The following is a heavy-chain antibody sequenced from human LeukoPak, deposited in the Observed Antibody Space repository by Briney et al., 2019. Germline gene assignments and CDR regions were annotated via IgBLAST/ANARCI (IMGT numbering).Heavy chain of an antibody. J-gene: IGHJ6*03. CDR3: ARTTEAHSWRTRYYDYYMDV. CDR2: ISYSGST. V-gene: IGHV4-59*01. Sequence: PSETLSLTCTVSGGSISYYYWSWIRQPPGKGLEWIGYISYSGSTNYNPSLKSRVTISVDTSKNQFSLKLSSVTAADTAVYYCARTTEAHSWRTRYYDYYMDVWGKGTTVTVSS. CDR1: GGSISYYY. D-gene: IGHD6-13*01.